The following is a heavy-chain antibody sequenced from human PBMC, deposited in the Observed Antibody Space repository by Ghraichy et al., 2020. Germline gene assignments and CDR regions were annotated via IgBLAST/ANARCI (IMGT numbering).Heavy chain of an antibody. V-gene: IGHV3-23*01. CDR2: ISGSGGRI. CDR1: GFTFSSFA. J-gene: IGHJ4*02. CDR3: EKVLKEHLVTTEFGD. D-gene: IGHD3-16*01. Sequence: GGSLRLSCVASGFTFSSFAMSWVRQAPGKGLEWVAAISGSGGRIGYADSVKGRFSISRDNSKNTVFLQMNSLRAEDTAVYYCEKVLKEHLVTTEFGDWGEGTPVTVSS.